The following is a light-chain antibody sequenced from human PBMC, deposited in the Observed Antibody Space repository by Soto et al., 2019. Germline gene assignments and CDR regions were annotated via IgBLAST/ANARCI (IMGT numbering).Light chain of an antibody. Sequence: DIQLTQSPSLLSASVGDRVTITCRASHDISTYLAWYQQKPGEAPKLMIYEASTLQSGVPSRFSGSGSGTEFTLTISGLLPEDFATYYCQQSYSTPRTFGQGTKVDIK. V-gene: IGKV1-9*01. CDR3: QQSYSTPRT. CDR2: EAS. J-gene: IGKJ1*01. CDR1: HDISTY.